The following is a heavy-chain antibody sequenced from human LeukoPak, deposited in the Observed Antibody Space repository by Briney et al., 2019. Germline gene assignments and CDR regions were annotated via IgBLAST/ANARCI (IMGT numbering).Heavy chain of an antibody. CDR3: ARDYYDSSGYYPRRGPFDY. Sequence: GRSLRLSCAASGFTFSSYGMHWVRQAPGKGLEWVAVIWYDGSNKYYADSVKGRFTISRDNSKNKLYLQMNSPRAEDTAVYYCARDYYDSSGYYPRRGPFDYWGQETLVTVSS. D-gene: IGHD3-22*01. J-gene: IGHJ4*02. V-gene: IGHV3-33*01. CDR1: GFTFSSYG. CDR2: IWYDGSNK.